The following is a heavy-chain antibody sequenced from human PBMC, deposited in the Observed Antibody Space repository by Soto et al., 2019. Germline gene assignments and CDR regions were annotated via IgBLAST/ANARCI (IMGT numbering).Heavy chain of an antibody. CDR2: ARNKAHSYST. D-gene: IGHD6-6*01. V-gene: IGHV3-72*01. Sequence: EVQLVESGGDLVQPGGSLRLSCAASGFSFSDPYMDWVRQAPGKGPEWVGRARNKAHSYSTEYGASVRGRFTISRDDSNNPLYLQINILNTENTALYYCVTARLYFCAYWGQGTLVTVSS. CDR1: GFSFSDPY. CDR3: VTARLYFCAY. J-gene: IGHJ4*02.